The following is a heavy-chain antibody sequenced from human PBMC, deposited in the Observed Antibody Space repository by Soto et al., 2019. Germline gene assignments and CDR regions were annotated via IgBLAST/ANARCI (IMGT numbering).Heavy chain of an antibody. CDR1: GGSVSSGSYY. CDR3: ARDADYGDSNWFDP. V-gene: IGHV4-61*01. Sequence: PSETLSLTCTVSGGSVSSGSYYWSWIRQPPGKGLEWIGYIYYSGSTNYSPSLKSRVTISVDTSKNQFSLKLSSVTAADTAVYYCARDADYGDSNWFDPWGQGTLVTVSS. CDR2: IYYSGST. J-gene: IGHJ5*02. D-gene: IGHD4-17*01.